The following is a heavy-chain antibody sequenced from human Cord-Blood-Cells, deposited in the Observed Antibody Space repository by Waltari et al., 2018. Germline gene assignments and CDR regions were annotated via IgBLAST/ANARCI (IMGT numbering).Heavy chain of an antibody. Sequence: EQPVDSGGGLVQPGGSLRLSCAASGFTFSSSEMHLVLQAPGKGLEWVSYISSSGSTIYYADSVKGRFTISRDNAKNSLYLQMNSLRAEDTAVYYCARSAGLRYFDWSLDYWGQGTLVTVSS. J-gene: IGHJ4*02. CDR3: ARSAGLRYFDWSLDY. CDR1: GFTFSSSE. D-gene: IGHD3-9*01. CDR2: ISSSGSTI. V-gene: IGHV3-48*03.